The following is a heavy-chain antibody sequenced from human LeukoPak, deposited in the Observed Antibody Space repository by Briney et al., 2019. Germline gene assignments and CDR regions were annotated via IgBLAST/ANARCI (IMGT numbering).Heavy chain of an antibody. D-gene: IGHD3-10*01. V-gene: IGHV4-30-2*01. CDR2: IYHSGST. Sequence: NPSETLSLTCTVSGGSISSGGYYWSWIRQPPGKGLEWIGYIYHSGSTYYNPSLKSRVTISVDRSKNQFSLKLSSVTAADTAVYYCATGGRITMVRGPPDYWGQGTLVTVSS. CDR1: GGSISSGGYY. CDR3: ATGGRITMVRGPPDY. J-gene: IGHJ4*02.